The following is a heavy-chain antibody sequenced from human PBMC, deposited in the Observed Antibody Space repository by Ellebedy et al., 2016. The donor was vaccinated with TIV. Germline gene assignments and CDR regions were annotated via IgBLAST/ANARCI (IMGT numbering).Heavy chain of an antibody. J-gene: IGHJ2*01. D-gene: IGHD5-18*01. V-gene: IGHV4-31*01. Sequence: LRLSFSVSGVSINSRAHYWSWIRQHPGKGLEWLGYIHFSGATSYNPSLKSPVSISVDPSTKQFSLKMTSVTAADTAVYYGARETAMGWYYDLWGRGALVRVSS. CDR2: IHFSGAT. CDR1: GVSINSRAHY. CDR3: ARETAMGWYYDL.